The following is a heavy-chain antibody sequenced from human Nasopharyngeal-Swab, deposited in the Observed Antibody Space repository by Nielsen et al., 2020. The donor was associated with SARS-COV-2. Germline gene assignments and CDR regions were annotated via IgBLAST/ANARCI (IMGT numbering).Heavy chain of an antibody. D-gene: IGHD3-10*01. Sequence: GESLKISCATSGFTFSGYGMHWVRQAPGQRLEWMGWIHAGNGNTEYSQNFQGRVTLTRDTSASLAYMELSSLRSEDTAVYYCAKDNGVRWFGGGDFDYWGQGTLVTVSS. CDR2: IHAGNGNT. CDR3: AKDNGVRWFGGGDFDY. CDR1: GFTFSGYG. J-gene: IGHJ4*02. V-gene: IGHV1-3*01.